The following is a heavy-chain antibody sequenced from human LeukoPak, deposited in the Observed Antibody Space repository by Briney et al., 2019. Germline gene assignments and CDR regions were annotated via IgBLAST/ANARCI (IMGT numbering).Heavy chain of an antibody. D-gene: IGHD1-20*01. CDR1: GGSISSYY. J-gene: IGHJ4*02. CDR3: AGGSYNWNDFDY. CDR2: IYYSGST. V-gene: IGHV4-59*01. Sequence: PSETLSLTCTVSGGSISSYYWSWIRQPPGKGLEGIGYIYYSGSTNYNPSLKSRVTISVDTSKNQFSLKLSSVTAADTAVYYCAGGSYNWNDFDYWGQGTLVTVSS.